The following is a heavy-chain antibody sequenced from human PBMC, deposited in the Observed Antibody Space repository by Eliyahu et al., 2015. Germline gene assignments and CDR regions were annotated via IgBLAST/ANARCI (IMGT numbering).Heavy chain of an antibody. V-gene: IGHV3-23*01. J-gene: IGHJ4*02. CDR2: ISGSGST. Sequence: EEQMLESGGGLVQPGGSLRLSCAASGFTFSNYVVRWVRQAPGKGLEWVSSISGSGSTYYADSVKGRFTISRDNSKNTLYLQMNSLRAEDTAVYYCARGTAFYFDPWGQGTLVTVSS. CDR1: GFTFSNYV. CDR3: ARGTAFYFDP.